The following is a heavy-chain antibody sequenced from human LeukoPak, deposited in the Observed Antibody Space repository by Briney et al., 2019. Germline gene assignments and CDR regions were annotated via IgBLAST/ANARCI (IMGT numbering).Heavy chain of an antibody. V-gene: IGHV7-4-1*02. D-gene: IGHD3-3*01. CDR1: GYTFTSYA. CDR3: ARDFIKRQDFYDFWSGYRNNWFDP. CDR2: INTNTGNP. Sequence: ASVKVSCKDSGYTFTSYAMNWVRQAPGQGLEWMGWINTNTGNPTYAQGFTGRFVFSLDTSVSTAYLQISSLKAEDTAVYYCARDFIKRQDFYDFWSGYRNNWFDPWGQGTLVTVSS. J-gene: IGHJ5*02.